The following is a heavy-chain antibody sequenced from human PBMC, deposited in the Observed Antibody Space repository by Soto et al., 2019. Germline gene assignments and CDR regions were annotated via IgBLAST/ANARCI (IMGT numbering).Heavy chain of an antibody. Sequence: GGSLRLSCAASGFTFSSYAMSWVRQAPGKGLEWVSAISGSGGSTYYADSVKGRFTISRDNSKNTLYLQMNSLRAEDTAVYYCAKEVGYSGYDNEDYFDYWGQGTLVTVSS. J-gene: IGHJ4*02. CDR3: AKEVGYSGYDNEDYFDY. CDR1: GFTFSSYA. V-gene: IGHV3-23*01. D-gene: IGHD5-12*01. CDR2: ISGSGGST.